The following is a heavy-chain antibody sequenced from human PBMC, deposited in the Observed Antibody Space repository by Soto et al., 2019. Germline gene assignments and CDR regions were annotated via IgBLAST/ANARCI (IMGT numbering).Heavy chain of an antibody. Sequence: SVKVSCKASGGTFSSYAISWVRQAPGQGLEWMGGIIPIFGTANYAQKSQGRVTITADESTSTAYMELSSLRSEDTAVYYCAREDIVLVPAATDYYYYGMDVWGQGTTVTVSS. J-gene: IGHJ6*02. CDR3: AREDIVLVPAATDYYYYGMDV. D-gene: IGHD2-2*01. CDR2: IIPIFGTA. CDR1: GGTFSSYA. V-gene: IGHV1-69*13.